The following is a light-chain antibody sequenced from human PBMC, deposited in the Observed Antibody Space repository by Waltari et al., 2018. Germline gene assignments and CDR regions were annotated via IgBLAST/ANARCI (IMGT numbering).Light chain of an antibody. V-gene: IGLV2-14*01. CDR1: SSDVGGYNY. J-gene: IGLJ1*01. Sequence: QSALTQPASVSGSPGQSITISCTGTSSDVGGYNYVSWYQQHPGKAPKLMFYEVSKRPSGVSNRLSGSKSGNTASLTISGLQAEDEAHYYCSSYTSSSTHYVFGTGTKVTVL. CDR2: EVS. CDR3: SSYTSSSTHYV.